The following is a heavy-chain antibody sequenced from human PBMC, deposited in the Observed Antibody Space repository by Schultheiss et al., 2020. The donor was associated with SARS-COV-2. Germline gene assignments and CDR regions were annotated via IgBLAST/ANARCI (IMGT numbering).Heavy chain of an antibody. CDR2: INSDGSST. Sequence: GDSLKISCAASGFTFSSYWMHWVRQAPGKGLVWVSRINSDGSSTSYADSVKGQFTISRDNAKNTLYLQMNSLRAEDTAVYYCARDLGYCSGGSCRNWFDPWGQGTLVTVSS. J-gene: IGHJ5*02. CDR1: GFTFSSYW. D-gene: IGHD2-15*01. V-gene: IGHV3-74*01. CDR3: ARDLGYCSGGSCRNWFDP.